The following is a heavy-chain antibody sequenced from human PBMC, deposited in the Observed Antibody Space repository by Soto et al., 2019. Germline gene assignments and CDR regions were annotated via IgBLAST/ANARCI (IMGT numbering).Heavy chain of an antibody. CDR1: GYTFTEYD. J-gene: IGHJ2*01. D-gene: IGHD4-17*01. V-gene: IGHV1-18*01. CDR2: ISVYNDNR. CDR3: ARYRGDPYWYFDL. Sequence: VQLVQSGAEVRKPGASVKVSCKASGYTFTEYDISWVRQAPGQGLEWMGWISVYNDNRHYAEKVQGRVTLTIDKSTSTAYMEMRSLISDDTAIYYCARYRGDPYWYFDLWGRGTLVTVSS.